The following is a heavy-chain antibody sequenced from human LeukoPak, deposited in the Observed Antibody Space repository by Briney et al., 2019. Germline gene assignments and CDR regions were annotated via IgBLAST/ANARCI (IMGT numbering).Heavy chain of an antibody. J-gene: IGHJ4*02. CDR1: GYTFTNYG. CDR3: ARDCSSDSCYPFDY. CDR2: ISAYNGNT. Sequence: ASVKVSCKASGYTFTNYGLSWVRQAPGQGPEWMGWISAYNGNTNYAQKLQGRVTMTTDTSTSTAYMELRSLRSDDTAVYYCARDCSSDSCYPFDYWGQGTLVTVSS. V-gene: IGHV1-18*01. D-gene: IGHD2-2*01.